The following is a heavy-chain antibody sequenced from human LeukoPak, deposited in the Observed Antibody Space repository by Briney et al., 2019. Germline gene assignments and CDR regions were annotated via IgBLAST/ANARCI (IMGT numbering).Heavy chain of an antibody. CDR1: GFPFTSYA. V-gene: IGHV3-30*04. J-gene: IGHJ4*02. D-gene: IGHD1-20*01. CDR3: ARDVGVTGIPLDY. Sequence: GGSLRLSCAASGFPFTSYAIHWVRQAPGKGLEWVAIVSANGFDKYYGDSVRARFTISRDNSKNTVYLQMSSLRVEDTALYFCARDVGVTGIPLDYWGPGTLVTVSP. CDR2: VSANGFDK.